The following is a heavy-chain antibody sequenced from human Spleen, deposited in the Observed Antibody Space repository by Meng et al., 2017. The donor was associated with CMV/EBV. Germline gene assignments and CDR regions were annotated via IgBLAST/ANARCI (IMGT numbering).Heavy chain of an antibody. CDR1: GFTFSDYY. V-gene: IGHV3-21*01. J-gene: IGHJ6*02. Sequence: GESLKISCAASGFTFSDYYMNWVRQAPGKGLEWVSSISRSSGYIYYTDSVKGRFTISRDNSKNSLYVQMNSLRAEDTAVYYCARDLREGAWDQLPLYGMDVWGQGTTVTVSS. D-gene: IGHD2-2*01. CDR2: ISRSSGYI. CDR3: ARDLREGAWDQLPLYGMDV.